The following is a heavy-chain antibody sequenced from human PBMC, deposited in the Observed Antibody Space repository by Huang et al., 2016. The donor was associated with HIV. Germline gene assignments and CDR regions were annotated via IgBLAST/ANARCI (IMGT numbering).Heavy chain of an antibody. D-gene: IGHD1-1*01. J-gene: IGHJ3*02. Sequence: QVQLQQWGAGLLKPSETLSLTCAVYGGSFSGYYWSWIRQSPGKGLEWIGEINHSGSTNYNPSLKSRLTISVDTSKNQFSRKLSSVTAADTAVYYCARERMMSWLDDHDAFDIWGQGTMVTVSS. V-gene: IGHV4-34*01. CDR1: GGSFSGYY. CDR2: INHSGST. CDR3: ARERMMSWLDDHDAFDI.